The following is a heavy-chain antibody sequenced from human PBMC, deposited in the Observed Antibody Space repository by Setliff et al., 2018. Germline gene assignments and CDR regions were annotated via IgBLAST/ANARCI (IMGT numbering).Heavy chain of an antibody. D-gene: IGHD6-19*01. V-gene: IGHV4-59*02. Sequence: SETLSLTCTVSGGSVRGYYWSWIRQPPGKGLEWIGYMYYSGDTNYNPSLKSRVTISVDTSKNQFSLKLSSVTAADTAVYYCAGLYSSGWSWGYYYYYYMDVWGKGTTVTVS. J-gene: IGHJ6*03. CDR3: AGLYSSGWSWGYYYYYYMDV. CDR2: MYYSGDT. CDR1: GGSVRGYY.